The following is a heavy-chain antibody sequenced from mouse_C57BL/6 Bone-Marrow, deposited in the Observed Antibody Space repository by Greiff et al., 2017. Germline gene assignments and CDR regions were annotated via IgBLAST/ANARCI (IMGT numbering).Heavy chain of an antibody. CDR2: IYPGDGDT. J-gene: IGHJ2*01. D-gene: IGHD1-2*01. CDR3: AREGLLRHFDY. Sequence: VQLQQSGAELVKPGASVKISCKASGYAFSSYWMNWVKQRPGKGLEWIGQIYPGDGDTNYNGKFKGKATLTADKSSSTAYMQLSSLTSEDSAVYFCAREGLLRHFDYWGQGTTLTVSS. CDR1: GYAFSSYW. V-gene: IGHV1-80*01.